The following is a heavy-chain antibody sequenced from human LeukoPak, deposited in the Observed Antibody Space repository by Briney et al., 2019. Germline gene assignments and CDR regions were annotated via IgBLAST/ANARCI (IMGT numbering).Heavy chain of an antibody. Sequence: SVKVSCKASGGTFSSYAISWVRQAPGQGLEWMGGIIPIFGTANYAQKFQGRVTITADKSTSTAYMELSSLRSEDTAVYYCARTIAVAGPTYSDYWGQGTLVTVSS. CDR2: IIPIFGTA. V-gene: IGHV1-69*06. CDR3: ARTIAVAGPTYSDY. D-gene: IGHD6-19*01. J-gene: IGHJ4*02. CDR1: GGTFSSYA.